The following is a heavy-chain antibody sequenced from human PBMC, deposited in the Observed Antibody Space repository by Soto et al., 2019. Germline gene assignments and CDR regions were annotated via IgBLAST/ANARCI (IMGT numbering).Heavy chain of an antibody. CDR1: GFTFSSYW. J-gene: IGHJ6*04. CDR3: ARDSFGGYDFWSGYYAPLDV. Sequence: GGSLRLSCAASGFTFSSYWMSWVRQAPGKGLEWVANIKQDGSEKYYVDSVKGRFTISRDNAKNSLYLQMNSLRAEDTAVYYCARDSFGGYDFWSGYYAPLDVWGKGTTVTVSS. V-gene: IGHV3-7*01. D-gene: IGHD3-3*01. CDR2: IKQDGSEK.